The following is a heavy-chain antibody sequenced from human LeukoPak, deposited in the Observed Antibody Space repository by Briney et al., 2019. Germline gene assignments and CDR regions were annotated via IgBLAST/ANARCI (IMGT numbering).Heavy chain of an antibody. D-gene: IGHD1-26*01. J-gene: IGHJ6*03. CDR3: ARIVGAPGNYYYYYYMDV. V-gene: IGHV1-18*01. CDR1: GYTFISYG. CDR2: ISTYNDNT. Sequence: ASVKVSCKASGYTFISYGISWVRQAPGQGLEWMGWISTYNDNTNYAQKVQGRVTMTTDTSTSTAYMELRSLRSDDTAVYYCARIVGAPGNYYYYYYMDVWGKGTTVTVSS.